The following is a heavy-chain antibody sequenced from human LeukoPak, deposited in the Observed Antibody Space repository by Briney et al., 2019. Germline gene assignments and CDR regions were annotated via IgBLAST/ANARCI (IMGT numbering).Heavy chain of an antibody. J-gene: IGHJ5*02. CDR2: IYSGGTT. CDR3: ARWYSSSWDNWFDP. V-gene: IGHV3-66*01. D-gene: IGHD6-13*01. Sequence: GGSLRLSCAASGFTVSSNYMSWVRQAPGKGLEWVSVIYSGGTTYYADSVKGRFTISRDNSKNTLYLQMNSLRAEDTAVYYCARWYSSSWDNWFDPWGQGTLVTVSS. CDR1: GFTVSSNY.